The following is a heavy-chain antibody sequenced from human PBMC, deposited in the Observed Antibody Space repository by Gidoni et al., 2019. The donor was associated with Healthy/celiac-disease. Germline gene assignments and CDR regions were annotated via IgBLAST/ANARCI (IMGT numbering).Heavy chain of an antibody. CDR3: ARVVVPAAISHYYYGMDV. CDR2: NTPNRGGP. V-gene: IGHV1-2*02. D-gene: IGHD2-2*01. J-gene: IGHJ6*02. Sequence: QVPLVQSGAEVKKPGASVQVSCKASGYTFTGYYMHWVRQAPGQGLEWMGWNTPNRGGPNYAQKFQGRVTMTRDTSISTAYMELSRLRSDDTAVYYCARVVVPAAISHYYYGMDVWGQGTTVTVSS. CDR1: GYTFTGYY.